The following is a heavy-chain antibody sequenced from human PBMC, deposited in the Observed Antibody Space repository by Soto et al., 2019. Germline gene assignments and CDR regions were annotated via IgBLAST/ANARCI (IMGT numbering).Heavy chain of an antibody. D-gene: IGHD3-10*01. V-gene: IGHV3-23*01. Sequence: GGSLRLSCAASGFTFNNYAMTWVRQAPGKGLEWVSTISGDGGTTYYADSVKGRFTISRDNSKNTLYLQMNSLRAEDTAVYYCAKPFWFGELRDYWGQGTLVTVSS. CDR3: AKPFWFGELRDY. CDR2: ISGDGGTT. CDR1: GFTFNNYA. J-gene: IGHJ4*02.